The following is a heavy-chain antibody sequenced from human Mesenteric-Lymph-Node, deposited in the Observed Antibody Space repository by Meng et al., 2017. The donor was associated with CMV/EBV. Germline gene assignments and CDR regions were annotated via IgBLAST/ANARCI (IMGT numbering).Heavy chain of an antibody. V-gene: IGHV1-2*02. CDR1: GYTFIGQY. CDR2: INPNSGGT. Sequence: ASVKVSCKASGYTFIGQYIHWVRQAPGQGLEWMGWINPNSGGTKYAQKFQGRVTMTRDTSISTAYMELSRVRFDDTAVYYCARAVMDVWGQGTTVTIPS. J-gene: IGHJ6*02. CDR3: ARAVMDV.